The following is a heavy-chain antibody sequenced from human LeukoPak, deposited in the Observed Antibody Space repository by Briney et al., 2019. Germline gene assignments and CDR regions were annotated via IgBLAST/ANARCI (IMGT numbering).Heavy chain of an antibody. Sequence: SRRLSCTASGFTFDDYAMPWVRQAPGEGLEWLSCISWNSVSIGYADSVKGRFTISRDNAKNSLYLQMQGWRAEDTALYSCAKDIADSSSGYYYYYYGMDVWGQGTTVSVS. D-gene: IGHD6-13*01. J-gene: IGHJ6*02. CDR3: AKDIADSSSGYYYYYYGMDV. CDR1: GFTFDDYA. V-gene: IGHV3-9*01. CDR2: ISWNSVSI.